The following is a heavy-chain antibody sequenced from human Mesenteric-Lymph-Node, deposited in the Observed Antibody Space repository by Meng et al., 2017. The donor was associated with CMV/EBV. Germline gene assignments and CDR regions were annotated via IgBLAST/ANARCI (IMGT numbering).Heavy chain of an antibody. J-gene: IGHJ4*02. D-gene: IGHD2-2*01. Sequence: SETLSLTCTVSGYSIDSGYYWGWIRQPPGKGLEWIGYIYYSGTTNYNPSLGGRVTMSVDTSKNQFSLKMSSVTAADTAMYYCTRDQDGVVNWGQGTLVTVSS. CDR2: IYYSGTT. CDR1: GYSIDSGYY. V-gene: IGHV4-38-2*02. CDR3: TRDQDGVVN.